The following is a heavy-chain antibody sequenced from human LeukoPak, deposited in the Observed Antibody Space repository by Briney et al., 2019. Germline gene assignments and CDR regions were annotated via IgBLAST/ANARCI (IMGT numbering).Heavy chain of an antibody. CDR1: GFTFSTYA. J-gene: IGHJ4*02. Sequence: GRSLRLSCAASGFTFSTYAMHWVRQAPGKGLEWVAVISYDGSTKYYADSVKGRFTISRDNSKNTLYLQMNSLRSEDTAVYYCAKDSIVGAREIDYWGQGTLVTVSS. V-gene: IGHV3-30*04. CDR3: AKDSIVGAREIDY. CDR2: ISYDGSTK. D-gene: IGHD1-26*01.